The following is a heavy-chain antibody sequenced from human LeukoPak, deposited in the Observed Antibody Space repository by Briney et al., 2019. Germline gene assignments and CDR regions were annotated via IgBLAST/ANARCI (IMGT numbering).Heavy chain of an antibody. Sequence: GGSLRLSCAASGFTFDDYAMHWVRQAPGKGLEWVSGISRNSGTIDYADSVKGRFTISRDNAKNSLYLQMNSLRAEGTALYYCVKDIYEGGSWSTAIDYWGQGTLVTVSS. D-gene: IGHD6-13*01. CDR1: GFTFDDYA. CDR2: ISRNSGTI. J-gene: IGHJ4*02. CDR3: VKDIYEGGSWSTAIDY. V-gene: IGHV3-9*01.